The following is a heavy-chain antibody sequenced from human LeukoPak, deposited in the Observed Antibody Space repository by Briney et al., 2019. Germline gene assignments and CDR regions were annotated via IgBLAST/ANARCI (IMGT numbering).Heavy chain of an antibody. Sequence: PGGSLRLSCAASGFTFGSYAMSWVRQAPGKGLEWVSGVSTSGGTTSYAESVKGRFTVSRDNPRNTLYMGMNSLRDEDTAVYYCAVMHRYYDGSGYWVQWGQGTLVTVSS. CDR1: GFTFGSYA. J-gene: IGHJ4*02. D-gene: IGHD3-22*01. V-gene: IGHV3-23*01. CDR3: AVMHRYYDGSGYWVQ. CDR2: VSTSGGTT.